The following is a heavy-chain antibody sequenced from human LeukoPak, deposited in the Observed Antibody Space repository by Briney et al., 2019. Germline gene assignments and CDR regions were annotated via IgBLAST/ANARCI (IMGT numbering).Heavy chain of an antibody. V-gene: IGHV4-4*02. CDR2: IYHSGST. Sequence: PSETLSLTCAVSGGSISSRNWCSRVRQPTGKGLEWIGEIYHSGSTNYNPSLKSRVAISVDKSKDQFSLRLSSVTAADTAVYYCARGRIFGVVISPYNWFDPWGQGTLVTVSS. CDR3: ARGRIFGVVISPYNWFDP. J-gene: IGHJ5*02. D-gene: IGHD3-3*01. CDR1: GGSISSRNW.